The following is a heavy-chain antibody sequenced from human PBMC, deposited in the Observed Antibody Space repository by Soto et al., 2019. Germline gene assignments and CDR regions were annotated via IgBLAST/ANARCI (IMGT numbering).Heavy chain of an antibody. CDR3: ARGRSSSDPYYYYYYMDV. Sequence: SETLSLTCAVSSGSISSSNWWSWVRQPPGKGLEWIGEIYHSGSTNYNPSLKSRVTISVDKSKNQFSLKLSSVTAADTAVYYCARGRSSSDPYYYYYYMDVWGKGTTVTVSS. J-gene: IGHJ6*03. CDR2: IYHSGST. CDR1: SGSISSSNW. D-gene: IGHD6-6*01. V-gene: IGHV4-4*02.